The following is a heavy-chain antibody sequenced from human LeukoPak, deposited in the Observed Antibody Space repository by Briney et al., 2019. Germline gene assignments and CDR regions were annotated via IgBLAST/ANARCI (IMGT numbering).Heavy chain of an antibody. CDR3: ARGDIVVLPAGIPHNWFDP. CDR1: GYSFTGYY. V-gene: IGHV1-2*02. CDR2: INPNSGGT. Sequence: GASVKVSCKASGYSFTGYYIHWVRQAPGQGLEWMGWINPNSGGTNYAQKFQGRVTMTRDTSINTAYMELSRLRSDDTAVYYCARGDIVVLPAGIPHNWFDPWGQGTLVTVSS. J-gene: IGHJ5*02. D-gene: IGHD2-2*02.